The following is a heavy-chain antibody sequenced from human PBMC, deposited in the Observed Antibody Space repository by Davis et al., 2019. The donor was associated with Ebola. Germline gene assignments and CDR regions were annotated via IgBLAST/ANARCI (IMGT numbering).Heavy chain of an antibody. D-gene: IGHD2-21*02. V-gene: IGHV3-23*01. CDR2: ISGSGGST. Sequence: GESLKISCAVSGFTFSSYAMSWVRQAPGKGLEWVSAISGSGGSTYYADSVKGRFTISRDNSKNTLYLQMNSLRAEDTAVYYCASPGVIVVVTAPPHYWGQGTLVTVSS. CDR1: GFTFSSYA. CDR3: ASPGVIVVVTAPPHY. J-gene: IGHJ4*02.